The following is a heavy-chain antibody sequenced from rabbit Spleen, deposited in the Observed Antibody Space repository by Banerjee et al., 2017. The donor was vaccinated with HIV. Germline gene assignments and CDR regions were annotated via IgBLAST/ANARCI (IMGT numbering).Heavy chain of an antibody. CDR1: GFSFSSSDY. CDR2: IYAGSSGNT. Sequence: QSLEESGGGLVQPEGSLTLTCTASGFSFSSSDYMCWVRQAPGKGLEWIACIYAGSSGNTYSATWAKGRFTISKTSPTTVTLQMTSLTAADTATYFCARDTSSSFSSYGMDLWGQGTLVTVS. V-gene: IGHV1S40*01. CDR3: ARDTSSSFSSYGMDL. D-gene: IGHD1-1*01. J-gene: IGHJ6*01.